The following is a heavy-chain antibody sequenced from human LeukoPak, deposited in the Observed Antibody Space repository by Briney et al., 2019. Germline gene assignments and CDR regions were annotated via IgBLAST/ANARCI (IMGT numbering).Heavy chain of an antibody. J-gene: IGHJ4*02. CDR3: ARDFGGYCSSSNCYLGHLDY. V-gene: IGHV3-21*03. D-gene: IGHD2-2*01. CDR1: GFTFSSYT. Sequence: GGSLRLSCAASGFTFSSYTMNWVRQAPEKGLEWVSSIISSGRYIYYADSVKGRFTISRDNAKNSLYLQMNSLRAEDTAVYYCARDFGGYCSSSNCYLGHLDYWGQGTLVTVSS. CDR2: IISSGRYI.